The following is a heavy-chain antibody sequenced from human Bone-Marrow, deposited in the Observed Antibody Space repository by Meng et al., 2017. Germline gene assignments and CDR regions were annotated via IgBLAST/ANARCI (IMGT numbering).Heavy chain of an antibody. D-gene: IGHD3/OR15-3a*01. J-gene: IGHJ4*02. CDR2: TNSDGSST. Sequence: VQLVGSGGGVVQPGGSLRLACAASGFTFSGSWMHWVRQAPGKGLVWVSRTNSDGSSTRYADSVKGRFTISRDNAKNTLYLQMNSLRAEDTAVYYCARDRRSSDLPDYWGQGTLVTVSS. CDR1: GFTFSGSW. V-gene: IGHV3-74*01. CDR3: ARDRRSSDLPDY.